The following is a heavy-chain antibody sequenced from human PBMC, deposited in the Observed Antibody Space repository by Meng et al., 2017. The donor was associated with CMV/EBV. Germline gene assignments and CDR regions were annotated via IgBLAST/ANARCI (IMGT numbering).Heavy chain of an antibody. CDR1: GFSLSTSGVG. CDR2: IYWDDDK. D-gene: IGHD6-13*01. Sequence: QIPLKAVVPHLVKPTPPLTLACTFSGFSLSTSGVGVGWIRQPPGKALEWLALIYWDDDKRYSPSLKSRLTITKDTSKNQVVLTMTNMDPVDTATYYCARIAAAGRFDYWGQGTLVTVSS. J-gene: IGHJ4*02. CDR3: ARIAAAGRFDY. V-gene: IGHV2-5*02.